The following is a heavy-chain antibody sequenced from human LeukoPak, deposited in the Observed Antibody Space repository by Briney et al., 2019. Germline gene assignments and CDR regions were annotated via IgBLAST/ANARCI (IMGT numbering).Heavy chain of an antibody. CDR2: IWYDGSNK. Sequence: GRSLRLSCTASGFTFSSYGMHWVRQAPGKGLEWVAVIWYDGSNKYYADSVKGRFTISRDNSKNTLYLQMNSLRAEDTAVYYCARRNAMDVWGQGTTVIVFS. V-gene: IGHV3-33*01. CDR1: GFTFSSYG. CDR3: ARRNAMDV. J-gene: IGHJ6*02.